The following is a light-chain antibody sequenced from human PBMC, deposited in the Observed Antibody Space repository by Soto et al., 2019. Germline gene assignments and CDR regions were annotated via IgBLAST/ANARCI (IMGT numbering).Light chain of an antibody. Sequence: DIVMTQSPDSLAVSLGERATINCKSSQTLLYTSNNKHSLAWFQQRPGQPPKLLIYWASTRESGVPDRFIGGGSGRDFTLTITSLQAEDAAVYYCQQYFSGRTFGQGTKVDIK. CDR2: WAS. CDR1: QTLLYTSNNKHS. J-gene: IGKJ1*01. CDR3: QQYFSGRT. V-gene: IGKV4-1*01.